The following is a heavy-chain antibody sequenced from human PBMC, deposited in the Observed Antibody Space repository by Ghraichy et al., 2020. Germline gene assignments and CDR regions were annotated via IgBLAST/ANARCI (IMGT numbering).Heavy chain of an antibody. Sequence: GGSLRLSCAASGFTFSSYGMHWVRQAPGKGLEWVAFIRYDGSNKYYADSVKGRFTISRDSSKNTLYLQMNSLRAEDTAVYYCAKDVEARMRYYYDSSGYDYWGQGTLVTVSS. CDR1: GFTFSSYG. D-gene: IGHD3-22*01. V-gene: IGHV3-30*02. CDR2: IRYDGSNK. CDR3: AKDVEARMRYYYDSSGYDY. J-gene: IGHJ4*02.